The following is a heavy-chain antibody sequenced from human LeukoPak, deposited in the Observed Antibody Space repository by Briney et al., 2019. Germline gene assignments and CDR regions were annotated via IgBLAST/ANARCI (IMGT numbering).Heavy chain of an antibody. CDR1: GGSFSSYY. Sequence: SETLSLTCTASGGSFSSYYWSWIRQPPGKGLEWIGYIYYSGSTNYNPSLKSRVTISVDTSKNQFSLKLSSVTAADTAVYYCARESSMITFGGVITPYYFDYRGQGTLVTVSS. CDR3: ARESSMITFGGVITPYYFDY. J-gene: IGHJ4*02. CDR2: IYYSGST. V-gene: IGHV4-59*01. D-gene: IGHD3-16*01.